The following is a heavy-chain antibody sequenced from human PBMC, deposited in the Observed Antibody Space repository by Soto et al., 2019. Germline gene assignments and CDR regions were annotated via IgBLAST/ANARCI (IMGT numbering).Heavy chain of an antibody. CDR3: ARDGIHASSTIYYFDY. CDR2: IKPGNGDT. CDR1: GYTFTNYG. Sequence: GASVKVSCKASGYTFTNYGMHWVRQAPGQRLEWMGWIKPGNGDTKYSQTFQGRVTITRDTSASTAYMELSSLRSEDTAVYYCARDGIHASSTIYYFDYWGKGSLVTVPS. V-gene: IGHV1-3*01. D-gene: IGHD1-26*01. J-gene: IGHJ4*02.